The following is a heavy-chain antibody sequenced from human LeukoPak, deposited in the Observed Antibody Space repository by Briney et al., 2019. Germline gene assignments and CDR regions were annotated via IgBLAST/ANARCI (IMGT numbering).Heavy chain of an antibody. CDR1: GFTVTSNY. V-gene: IGHV3-66*01. CDR3: ARRLEYSGSKGVFDY. Sequence: GGSLRLSCAASGFTVTSNYMTWVRQAPGKRLEWVSIIYSGGYTDYADSVKGRFTISRDNSKNTLYLQMNSLRAEDTAVYYCARRLEYSGSKGVFDYWGQGTLVTVSS. CDR2: IYSGGYT. D-gene: IGHD1-26*01. J-gene: IGHJ4*02.